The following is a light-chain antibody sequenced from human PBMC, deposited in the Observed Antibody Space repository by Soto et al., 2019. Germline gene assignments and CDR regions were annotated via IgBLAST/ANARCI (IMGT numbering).Light chain of an antibody. J-gene: IGKJ1*01. Sequence: SLSAAVGERVTITCRASQGIGNDLGWYQQKPGKAPKLLIYTATSLQNGVPSRFSGSGFGTDFTLTISSLQPEDVATYYCLQDYDYPWRFCQGAKVDIK. CDR2: TAT. V-gene: IGKV1-6*01. CDR1: QGIGND. CDR3: LQDYDYPWR.